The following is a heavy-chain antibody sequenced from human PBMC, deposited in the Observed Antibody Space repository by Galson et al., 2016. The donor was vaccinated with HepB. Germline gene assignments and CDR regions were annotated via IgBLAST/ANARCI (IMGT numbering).Heavy chain of an antibody. V-gene: IGHV4-59*02. CDR3: ARRVEYCGGGRCSPWYFDV. J-gene: IGHJ2*01. CDR1: GASVSDYY. Sequence: LSLTCTVSGASVSDYYWNWIRQSPGKGLEWIGIVYNSGHTYYNPSLESRVTISLDTSKNQFFLDLSPLTAADTAVYYCARRVEYCGGGRCSPWYFDVWGRGTLVTVSP. CDR2: VYNSGHT. D-gene: IGHD2-15*01.